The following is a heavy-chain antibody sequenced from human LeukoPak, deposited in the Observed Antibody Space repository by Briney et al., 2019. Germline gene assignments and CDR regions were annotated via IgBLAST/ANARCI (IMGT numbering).Heavy chain of an antibody. CDR2: IYTSGST. V-gene: IGHV4-61*02. CDR3: ARADYGGNCGY. J-gene: IGHJ4*02. D-gene: IGHD4-23*01. CDR1: GGSISSGSYY. Sequence: SETLSLTCTVSGGSISSGSYYWRWIRQPAGKGLEWIGRIYTSGSTNYNPSLKSRVTISVDTSKNQFSLKLSSVTAADTAVYYCARADYGGNCGYWGQGTLVTVSS.